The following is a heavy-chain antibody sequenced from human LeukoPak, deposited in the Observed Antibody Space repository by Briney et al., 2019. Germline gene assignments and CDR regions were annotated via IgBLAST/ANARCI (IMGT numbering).Heavy chain of an antibody. D-gene: IGHD4-17*01. V-gene: IGHV3-23*01. CDR2: FSDNGDSA. J-gene: IGHJ6*03. Sequence: GGSLRLSCAASGFSISNYVMTWVRQAPGKGLEWVSGFSDNGDSAYADSVKGRFAISRDNAKNTVYLQMNSLRDEDTAVYYCAKPYGYYYYYVDVWGKGTTVTVSS. CDR1: GFSISNYV. CDR3: AKPYGYYYYYVDV.